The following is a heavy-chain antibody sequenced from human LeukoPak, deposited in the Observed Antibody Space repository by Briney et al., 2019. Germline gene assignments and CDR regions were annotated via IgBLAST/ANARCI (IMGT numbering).Heavy chain of an antibody. J-gene: IGHJ4*02. V-gene: IGHV3-43D*03. D-gene: IGHD3-22*01. CDR3: ATAPYDSIGIFDY. Sequence: GGSLRLSCAASGFTFDDYAMHWVRPAPGKGLECVSLISWDGDSTYYSDSVKGRFTISRDNNKNSLYLQMNSLRTEDTALYYCATAPYDSIGIFDYWGQGTLVTVSS. CDR1: GFTFDDYA. CDR2: ISWDGDST.